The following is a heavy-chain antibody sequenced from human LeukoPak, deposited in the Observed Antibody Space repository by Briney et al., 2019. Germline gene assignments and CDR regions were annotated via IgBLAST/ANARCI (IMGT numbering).Heavy chain of an antibody. V-gene: IGHV1-46*01. CDR2: ISPSGGST. D-gene: IGHD3-22*01. Sequence: ASVKVSCKAFGYTFTSNYMHWVRQAPGQGPEWMGVISPSGGSTTYAQKFQGRVTLTRDTSTSTVYMELSSLRSEDTAVYYCARDDNLAKNTMIQGYWGQGHLVTVSS. J-gene: IGHJ4*02. CDR1: GYTFTSNY. CDR3: ARDDNLAKNTMIQGY.